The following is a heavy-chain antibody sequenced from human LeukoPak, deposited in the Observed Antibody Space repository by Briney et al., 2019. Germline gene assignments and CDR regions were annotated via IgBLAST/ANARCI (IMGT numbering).Heavy chain of an antibody. D-gene: IGHD4-17*01. V-gene: IGHV4-38-2*02. CDR3: ASEHDYGDYGYYFDY. J-gene: IGHJ4*02. Sequence: SETLSLTCTVSGYSISSGYYWGWIRQPPAKGLEWIGSIYHSGSTYYNPSLKSRVTISVDTSKNQFSLKLSSVTAADTAVYYGASEHDYGDYGYYFDYWGQGTLVTVSS. CDR2: IYHSGST. CDR1: GYSISSGYY.